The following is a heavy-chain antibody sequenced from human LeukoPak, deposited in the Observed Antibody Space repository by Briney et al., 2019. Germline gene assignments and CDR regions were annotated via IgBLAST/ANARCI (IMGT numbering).Heavy chain of an antibody. D-gene: IGHD6-13*01. CDR3: ARIGAGSSRDY. CDR1: GFTFDDYP. V-gene: IGHV3-43*02. J-gene: IGHJ4*02. CDR2: INGDGGRT. Sequence: RPGGSLRLSCAASGFTFDDYPMHWVRQGPGKGLEWVSLINGDGGRTYYVDSVKGRFTISRDNAKNSLYLQMNSLRAEDTAVYYCARIGAGSSRDYWGQGTLVTVSS.